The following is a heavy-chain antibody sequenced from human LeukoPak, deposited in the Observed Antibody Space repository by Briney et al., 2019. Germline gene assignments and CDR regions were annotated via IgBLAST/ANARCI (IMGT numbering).Heavy chain of an antibody. J-gene: IGHJ4*02. Sequence: GGSLRLSCAASGFDFSSYGMHWVRQAPGKGLEWVAYIHYDSTTEDYADSVQGRFTISRDNSKNTLYLQMNSLRAEDTAVYYCARFYANEWELPHWGQGTLVTVSS. CDR2: IHYDSTTE. V-gene: IGHV3-30*02. CDR1: GFDFSSYG. CDR3: ARFYANEWELPH. D-gene: IGHD1-26*01.